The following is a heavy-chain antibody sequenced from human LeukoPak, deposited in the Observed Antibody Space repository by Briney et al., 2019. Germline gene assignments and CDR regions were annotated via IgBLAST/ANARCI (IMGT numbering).Heavy chain of an antibody. Sequence: SVKVSCKASGGTFSTYAISWVRQAPGQGLEWMGGIIPISATTNYAQKFQGRVTITADESTSTAYMELSSLRSEDTAVYYCARDLGGLYSSVPFDYWGQGTLVTVSS. CDR1: GGTFSTYA. J-gene: IGHJ4*02. CDR2: IIPISATT. V-gene: IGHV1-69*13. D-gene: IGHD6-19*01. CDR3: ARDLGGLYSSVPFDY.